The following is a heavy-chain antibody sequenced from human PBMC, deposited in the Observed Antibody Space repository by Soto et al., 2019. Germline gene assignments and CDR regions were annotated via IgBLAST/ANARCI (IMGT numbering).Heavy chain of an antibody. CDR1: GYTFTSYD. V-gene: IGHV1-8*01. CDR3: ARERAVAGFDY. J-gene: IGHJ4*02. Sequence: QVQLVQSGAEVKKPGASVKVSCKASGYTFTSYDINWVRQATGQGLEWMGWMNPNTGNTGYAQNFQGRVTMTRNTSITTAYMELSSLRYEDTAVYYCARERAVAGFDYWGQGTLVTVSS. D-gene: IGHD6-19*01. CDR2: MNPNTGNT.